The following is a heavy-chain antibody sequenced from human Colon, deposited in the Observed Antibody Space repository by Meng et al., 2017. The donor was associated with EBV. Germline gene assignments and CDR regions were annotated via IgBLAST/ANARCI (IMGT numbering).Heavy chain of an antibody. CDR3: VSSYYYGSGSYYP. D-gene: IGHD3-10*01. V-gene: IGHV4-4*02. CDR2: IFHSGST. CDR1: GGSISSNNC. Sequence: VQLAALVPAMVKPWGTLDSPCPVSGGSISSNNCCSGVRQPPAKGLGWIGEIFHSGSTKHNPSLKSRVTMSMDKSKNQFSLRLSSVTAADTAVYHCVSSYYYGSGSYYPWGQGTLVTVSS. J-gene: IGHJ5*02.